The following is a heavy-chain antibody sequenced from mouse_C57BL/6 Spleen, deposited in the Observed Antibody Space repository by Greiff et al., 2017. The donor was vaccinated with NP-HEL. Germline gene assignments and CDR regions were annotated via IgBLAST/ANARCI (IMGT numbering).Heavy chain of an antibody. CDR1: GYSFTGYY. D-gene: IGHD2-2*01. Sequence: EVQLQQSGPELVKPGASVKISCKASGYSFTGYYMNWVKQSPEKSLEWIGEINPSTGGTTYNQKFKAKATVTVDKSSSTAYMQLKSLTSEDSAVYYCARRGYYGYGYAMDYWGQGTSVTVSS. CDR2: INPSTGGT. J-gene: IGHJ4*01. V-gene: IGHV1-42*01. CDR3: ARRGYYGYGYAMDY.